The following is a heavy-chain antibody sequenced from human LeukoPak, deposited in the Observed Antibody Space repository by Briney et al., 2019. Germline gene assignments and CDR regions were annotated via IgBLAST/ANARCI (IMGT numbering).Heavy chain of an antibody. CDR1: GYTFTSYG. J-gene: IGHJ6*02. D-gene: IGHD3-10*01. CDR3: ARVRFGEWRYGMDV. V-gene: IGHV1-18*01. Sequence: ASVKVSCKASGYTFTSYGISWVRQAPGQGLEWMGWISAYNGNTNYAQKLQGRVTMTTDTSTSTAYMELRSLRSDDTAVYYCARVRFGEWRYGMDVWGQGTTVTVSS. CDR2: ISAYNGNT.